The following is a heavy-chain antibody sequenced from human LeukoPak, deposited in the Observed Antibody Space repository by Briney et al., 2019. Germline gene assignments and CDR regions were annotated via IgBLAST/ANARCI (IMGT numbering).Heavy chain of an antibody. V-gene: IGHV1-2*02. J-gene: IGHJ3*02. Sequence: GASVKVSCKASGYTFTGNHMHWVRQAPGQGLEWMGWINPNSGGTNYAQNFQGRVTMTRDTSISTAYMELSRLRSDDTALYYCARASGRYSDAFDIWGQGTMVTVSS. CDR1: GYTFTGNH. D-gene: IGHD1-26*01. CDR2: INPNSGGT. CDR3: ARASGRYSDAFDI.